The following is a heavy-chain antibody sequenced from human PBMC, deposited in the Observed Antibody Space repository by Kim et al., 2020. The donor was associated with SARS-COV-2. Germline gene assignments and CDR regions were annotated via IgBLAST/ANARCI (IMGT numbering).Heavy chain of an antibody. Sequence: YYSGTTYYNPSLKSRVTISVDTSKNQFSLKLSSVTAADTAVYYCASTQGYWGQGTLVTVSS. CDR2: YYSGTT. J-gene: IGHJ4*02. V-gene: IGHV4-39*01. CDR3: ASTQGY.